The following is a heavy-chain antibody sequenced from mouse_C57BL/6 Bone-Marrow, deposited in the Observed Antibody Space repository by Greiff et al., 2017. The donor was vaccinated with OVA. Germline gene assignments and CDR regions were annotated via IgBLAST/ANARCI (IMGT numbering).Heavy chain of an antibody. J-gene: IGHJ2*01. Sequence: EVQRVESGGDLVKPGGSLKLSCAASGFTFSSYGMSWVRQTPDQRLEWVATISSGGSYTYYPDSVKGRFTISRDNAKNTLYLQMSSLKSEDTAMYYCARQSWAYFDYWGQGTTLTVSS. V-gene: IGHV5-6*01. CDR2: ISSGGSYT. D-gene: IGHD4-1*01. CDR1: GFTFSSYG. CDR3: ARQSWAYFDY.